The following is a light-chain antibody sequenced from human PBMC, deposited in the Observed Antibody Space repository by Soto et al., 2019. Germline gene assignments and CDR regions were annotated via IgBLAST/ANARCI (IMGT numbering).Light chain of an antibody. V-gene: IGLV2-14*01. J-gene: IGLJ1*01. Sequence: QSVLTQPASVSGSPGQSITISCTGTSSDVGGYKYVSWYQQHPGKAPQLMIYEVSNRPSGVSNRFSGSKSGNAASLTISGLQAEDEADYYCSSYRSSSTPYVFGTGTKFTVL. CDR1: SSDVGGYKY. CDR3: SSYRSSSTPYV. CDR2: EVS.